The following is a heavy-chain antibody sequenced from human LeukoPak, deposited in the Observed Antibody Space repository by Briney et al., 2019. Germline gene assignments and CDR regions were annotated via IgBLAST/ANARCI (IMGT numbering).Heavy chain of an antibody. CDR3: ARELYDSSGYPFDY. CDR1: GFTFSSYW. D-gene: IGHD3-22*01. CDR2: INSDGSST. Sequence: GGSLRLSCAAPGFTFSSYWMHWVRQAPGKGLVWVSRINSDGSSTSSADSVKGRFTISRDNAKNTLYLQMNSLRPEDTAVYYCARELYDSSGYPFDYWGQGALVTVSS. J-gene: IGHJ4*02. V-gene: IGHV3-74*01.